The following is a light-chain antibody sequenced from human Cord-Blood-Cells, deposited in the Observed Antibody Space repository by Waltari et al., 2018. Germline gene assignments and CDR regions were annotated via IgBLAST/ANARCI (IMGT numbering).Light chain of an antibody. V-gene: IGKV3-11*01. Sequence: EILLTQSPATLSLSPGERATLSCRARQSVSSYLALYQQQPGQAPRLLIYDASTRAIGIPARLSGSGSGTDFTRIISSLEPEDFAVYYCQQRSNLPRTFGQGTKVEIK. CDR2: DAS. CDR3: QQRSNLPRT. J-gene: IGKJ1*01. CDR1: QSVSSY.